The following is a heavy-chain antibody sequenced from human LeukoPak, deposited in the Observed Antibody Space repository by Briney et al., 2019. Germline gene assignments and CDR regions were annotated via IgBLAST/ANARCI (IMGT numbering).Heavy chain of an antibody. Sequence: ASETLSLTCAVYGGSFSGYYWSWIRQPPGKGLEWIGEINHSGSTNYNPSLKSRVTISVDTSKNQFSLKLSSVTAADTAVYYCAKGEGDYYGSGSYYRVRGFYYYGMDVWGQGTTVTVSS. CDR1: GGSFSGYY. J-gene: IGHJ6*02. D-gene: IGHD3-10*01. CDR2: INHSGST. V-gene: IGHV4-34*01. CDR3: AKGEGDYYGSGSYYRVRGFYYYGMDV.